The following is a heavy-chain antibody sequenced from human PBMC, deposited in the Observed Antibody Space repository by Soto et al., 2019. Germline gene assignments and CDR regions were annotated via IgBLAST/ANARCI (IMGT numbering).Heavy chain of an antibody. CDR1: GFTFSDSY. D-gene: IGHD1-1*01. Sequence: GGSQRLSCTASGFTFSDSYMSWIRQAPGKGLEWVSYISGRVGTTAYADSVRGRFTISRDNAKNSLYLRMNSLRAEDTAVYYCARGGGTFDYWGQGSLVTVSS. V-gene: IGHV3-11*01. J-gene: IGHJ4*02. CDR2: ISGRVGTT. CDR3: ARGGGTFDY.